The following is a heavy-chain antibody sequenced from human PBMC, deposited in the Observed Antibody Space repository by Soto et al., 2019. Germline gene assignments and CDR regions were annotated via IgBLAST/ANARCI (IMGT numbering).Heavy chain of an antibody. CDR1: GVSISDTSYY. Sequence: SETLSLTCNVSGVSISDTSYYWGWVRQLPGKGLEWIETIYFNGKTFYNPSLKSRLTISVDTSKNQISLRLTSVTAADTAVYYCARQGSYWGQGTLVTVS. V-gene: IGHV4-39*01. CDR3: ARQGSY. CDR2: IYFNGKT. J-gene: IGHJ4*02.